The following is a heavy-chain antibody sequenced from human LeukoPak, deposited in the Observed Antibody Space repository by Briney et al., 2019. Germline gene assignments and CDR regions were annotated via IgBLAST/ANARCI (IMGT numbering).Heavy chain of an antibody. J-gene: IGHJ4*02. CDR1: GFTFDDYT. D-gene: IGHD3-22*01. Sequence: GGSLRLSCAASGFTFDDYTMHWVRQAPGKGLEWVSLISWDGGNTFYADSVRGRFTISRDNSKNSLYLQMNSLRAEDTAVYYCAREGDDTSGYYQDYWGQGTLVTVSS. CDR3: AREGDDTSGYYQDY. CDR2: ISWDGGNT. V-gene: IGHV3-43D*03.